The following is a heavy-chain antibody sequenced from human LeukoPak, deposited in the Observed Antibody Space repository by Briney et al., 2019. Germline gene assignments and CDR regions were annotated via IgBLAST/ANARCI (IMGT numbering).Heavy chain of an antibody. CDR1: GGFISTYY. Sequence: SETLSLTCTVSGGFISTYYWSWIRQPPGKGLEWIGFISYSGSTYHNPSLKSRVTMSVDTSKNQFSLNLRSVTAADTAVYYCARDRYSYGFWGQGILVTVS. CDR2: ISYSGST. D-gene: IGHD5-18*01. CDR3: ARDRYSYGF. V-gene: IGHV4-59*01. J-gene: IGHJ4*02.